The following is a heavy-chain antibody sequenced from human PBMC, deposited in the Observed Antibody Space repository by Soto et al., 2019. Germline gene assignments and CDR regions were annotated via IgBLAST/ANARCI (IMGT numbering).Heavy chain of an antibody. Sequence: QFQLVQSGAEVKKPGASVKVSCKASGYTFTSYAMHWVRQAPGQRLEWMGWINAGNGNTKYSQKFQGRVTITRDTSASTGYMELSSLRSDDTAVYYCARAPCITRCADYWGQGTLVTVSS. CDR3: ARAPCITRCADY. V-gene: IGHV1-3*01. J-gene: IGHJ4*02. D-gene: IGHD2-2*01. CDR1: GYTFTSYA. CDR2: INAGNGNT.